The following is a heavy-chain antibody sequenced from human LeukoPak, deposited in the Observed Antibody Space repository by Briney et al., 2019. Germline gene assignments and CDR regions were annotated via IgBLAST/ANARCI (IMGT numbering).Heavy chain of an antibody. CDR2: ITISGHTK. CDR3: ARGDPHADL. Sequence: PGGSLRLSCEASGFSLSSYFMSWVRQAPGKGLEWIADITISGHTKNYADSVRGRFTISRDNAGTSLYLQMSSLTVEDTGVYYCARGDPHADLWGQGTLVTVSS. CDR1: GFSLSSYF. J-gene: IGHJ5*02. V-gene: IGHV3-48*03.